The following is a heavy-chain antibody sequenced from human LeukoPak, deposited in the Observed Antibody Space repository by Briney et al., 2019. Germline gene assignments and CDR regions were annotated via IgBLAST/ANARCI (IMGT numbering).Heavy chain of an antibody. V-gene: IGHV1-69*13. J-gene: IGHJ4*02. D-gene: IGHD3-22*01. CDR2: IIPIFGTA. Sequence: ASVKVSCKASGYTFTSYGISWVRQAPGQGLEWMGGIIPIFGTANYAQKFQGRVTITADESTSTAYMELSSLRSEDTAVYYCARDRIEYYYDSSGYDFDYWGQGTLVTVSS. CDR1: GYTFTSYG. CDR3: ARDRIEYYYDSSGYDFDY.